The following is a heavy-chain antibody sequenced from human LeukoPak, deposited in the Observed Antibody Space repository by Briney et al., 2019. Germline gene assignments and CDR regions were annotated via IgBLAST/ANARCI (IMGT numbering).Heavy chain of an antibody. D-gene: IGHD4-23*01. CDR3: ARDGGSTVVYDAFDI. Sequence: PETLSLTCTVSGGSISSYYWSWIRQPAGKGLEWIGRIYTSGSTNYNPSLKSRVTMSVDTSKNQFSLKLSSVTAADTAVYYCARDGGSTVVYDAFDIWGQGTMVTVSS. V-gene: IGHV4-4*07. CDR2: IYTSGST. J-gene: IGHJ3*02. CDR1: GGSISSYY.